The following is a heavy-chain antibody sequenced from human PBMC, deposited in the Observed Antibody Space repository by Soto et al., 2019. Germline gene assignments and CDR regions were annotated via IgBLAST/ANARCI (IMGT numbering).Heavy chain of an antibody. V-gene: IGHV3-23*01. D-gene: IGHD5-12*01. CDR1: GFTFDIYA. Sequence: GGYLRLSCAASGFTFDIYAMSWVRQAPGKGLEWVSTIIGSGGTPYYADSVKGRFTISRDNSKNTLYVQMNSLRADDTAEYYCAKHSGYDHYYDMDVWGQGTTVTVSS. J-gene: IGHJ6*02. CDR3: AKHSGYDHYYDMDV. CDR2: IIGSGGTP.